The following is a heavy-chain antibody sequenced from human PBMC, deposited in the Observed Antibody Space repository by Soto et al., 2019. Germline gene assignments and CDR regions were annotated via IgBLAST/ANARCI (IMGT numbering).Heavy chain of an antibody. CDR1: GFTFSSYS. CDR2: ISSSSSTI. Sequence: GGSLRLSCAASGFTFSSYSMNWDRQAPGKGLEWVSYISSSSSTIYYADSVKGRFTISRDNAKNSLYLQMNSLRAEDTAVYYCARRSGRGSSSWYFSDYWGQGTLVTVSS. V-gene: IGHV3-48*01. J-gene: IGHJ4*02. D-gene: IGHD6-13*01. CDR3: ARRSGRGSSSWYFSDY.